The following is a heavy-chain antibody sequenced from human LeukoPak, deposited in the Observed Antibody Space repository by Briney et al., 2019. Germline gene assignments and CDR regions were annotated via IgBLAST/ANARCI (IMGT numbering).Heavy chain of an antibody. CDR1: GGTFSSYA. Sequence: VASVKVSCKASGGTFSSYAISWVRPAPGQGLEWMGRIIPILGIANYAQKFQGRVTITADKSTSTAYMELSSLRSEDTAVYYRASANSGSYSYWGQGTLVTVSS. CDR2: IIPILGIA. D-gene: IGHD1-26*01. V-gene: IGHV1-69*04. CDR3: ASANSGSYSY. J-gene: IGHJ4*02.